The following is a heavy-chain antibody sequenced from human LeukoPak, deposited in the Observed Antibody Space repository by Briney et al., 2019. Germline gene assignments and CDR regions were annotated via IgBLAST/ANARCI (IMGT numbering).Heavy chain of an antibody. CDR2: IYYSGST. Sequence: SETLSLTCTVSGGSISSSSYYWGWIRQPPGKGLEWIGSIYYSGSTYYNPSLKSRVTISVDTPKTQFSLKLSYETAADTAVYYCARQGGSVDYWGQGTLVTVSS. D-gene: IGHD2-15*01. CDR3: ARQGGSVDY. J-gene: IGHJ4*02. V-gene: IGHV4-39*01. CDR1: GGSISSSSYY.